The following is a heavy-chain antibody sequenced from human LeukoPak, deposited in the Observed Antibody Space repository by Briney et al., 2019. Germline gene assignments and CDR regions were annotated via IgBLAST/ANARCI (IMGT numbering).Heavy chain of an antibody. V-gene: IGHV1-69*04. D-gene: IGHD4-17*01. CDR2: IIPILGIA. CDR3: ARENGDRFDY. J-gene: IGHJ4*02. Sequence: SVKVSCKASGGTFSSYAISWVRQAHGQGLEWMGRIIPILGIANYAQKFQGRVTITADKSTSTAYMELSSLRSEDTAVYYCARENGDRFDYWGQGTLVTVSS. CDR1: GGTFSSYA.